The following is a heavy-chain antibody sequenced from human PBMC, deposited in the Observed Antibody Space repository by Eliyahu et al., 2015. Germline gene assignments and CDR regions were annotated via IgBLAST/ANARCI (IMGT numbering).Heavy chain of an antibody. V-gene: IGHV3-7*01. CDR3: AGVNYNFFDY. CDR2: IKQDGSEK. D-gene: IGHD1-7*01. Sequence: EVQLVESGGGLVQPGGSLRLSCVVXGFTFSSLWMTWVRQAPGKGLEWVANIKQDGSEKYYVDSVKGRFIISRDNGKNSLYLQMNSLRAEDTAVYYCAGVNYNFFDYWGQGTLVTVSS. J-gene: IGHJ4*02. CDR1: GFTFSSLW.